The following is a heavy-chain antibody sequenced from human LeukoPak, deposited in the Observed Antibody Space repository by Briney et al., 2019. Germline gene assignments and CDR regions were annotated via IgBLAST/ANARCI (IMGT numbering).Heavy chain of an antibody. V-gene: IGHV4-39*07. CDR2: IYYSGST. Sequence: SETLSLTCAVSGGSISSGGYSWSWIRQPPGKGLEWIGSIYYSGSTYYNPSLKSRVTISVDTSKNQFSLKLSSVTAADTAVYYCARSSASSGSPFDYWGQGTLVTVSS. CDR3: ARSSASSGSPFDY. D-gene: IGHD1-26*01. CDR1: GGSISSGGYS. J-gene: IGHJ4*02.